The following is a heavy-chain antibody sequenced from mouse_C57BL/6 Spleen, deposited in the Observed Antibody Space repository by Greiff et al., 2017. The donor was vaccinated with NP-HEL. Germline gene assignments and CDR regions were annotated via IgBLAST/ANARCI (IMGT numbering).Heavy chain of an antibody. D-gene: IGHD2-3*01. V-gene: IGHV3-6*01. CDR1: GYSITSGYY. Sequence: EVQLQESGPGLVKPSQSLSLTCSVTGYSITSGYYWNWIRQFPGNKLEWMGYISYDGSNNYNPSLKNRISITRDTSKNQFFLKLNSVTTEDTATYYCASLIYDGYYVDYWGQGTTLTVSS. CDR3: ASLIYDGYYVDY. CDR2: ISYDGSN. J-gene: IGHJ2*01.